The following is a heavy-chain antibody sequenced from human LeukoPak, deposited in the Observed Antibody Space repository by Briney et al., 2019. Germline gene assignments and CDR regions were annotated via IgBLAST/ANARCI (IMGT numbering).Heavy chain of an antibody. D-gene: IGHD6-19*01. CDR3: ARDSSGWSRDYYYYYMDV. V-gene: IGHV1-2*02. J-gene: IGHJ6*03. CDR1: GYTFTGYY. Sequence: ASVKVSCKASGYTFTGYYMHWVRQAPGQGLEWMGWINPNSGGTNYAQKFQGRVTMTRDTSISTAYMELSRLRSDDTAVYYCARDSSGWSRDYYYYYMDVWGKGTTVTVSS. CDR2: INPNSGGT.